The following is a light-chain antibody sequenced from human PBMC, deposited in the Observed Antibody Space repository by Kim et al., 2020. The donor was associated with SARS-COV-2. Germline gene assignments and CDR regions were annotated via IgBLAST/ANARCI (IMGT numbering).Light chain of an antibody. CDR2: DVS. Sequence: EIVMTQSPATLSVSPGERATLSCRASQRVDYHLAWFQQKGGQSPRLLIYDVSTRATGIPARFSGSGSGTEFTLTINSLRSEDFAVYYCQQYADWPITFGQGTRLEIK. J-gene: IGKJ5*01. CDR3: QQYADWPIT. V-gene: IGKV3-15*01. CDR1: QRVDYH.